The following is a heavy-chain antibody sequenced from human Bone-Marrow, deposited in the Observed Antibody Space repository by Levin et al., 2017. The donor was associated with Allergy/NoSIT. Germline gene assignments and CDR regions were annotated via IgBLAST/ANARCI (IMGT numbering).Heavy chain of an antibody. CDR3: ARGFGSICPRSCLDV. V-gene: IGHV1-2*02. D-gene: IGHD3-3*02. CDR1: GYSFTGYY. CDR2: INPKNDVT. J-gene: IGHJ6*01. Sequence: GESLKISCKASGYSFTGYYIHWVRQAPGQGLECMGWINPKNDVTHYPQNFQGRVTMTSDTSISTAYMELNRLTSDDTAVYYCARGFGSICPRSCLDVWGLGTTVTVSS.